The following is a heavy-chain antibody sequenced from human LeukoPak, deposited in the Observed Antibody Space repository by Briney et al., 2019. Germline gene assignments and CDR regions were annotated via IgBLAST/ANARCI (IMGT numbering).Heavy chain of an antibody. CDR1: GGSFSGYY. V-gene: IGHV4-34*01. J-gene: IGHJ4*02. Sequence: PSETLSLTCAVYGGSFSGYYWSWIRQPPGKGLEWNGEINHSGSTNYNPSLKSRVTISVDTSKNQFSLKLSSVTAADTAVYYCAGQIHYDFWSGNHDYWGQGTLVTVSS. CDR3: AGQIHYDFWSGNHDY. CDR2: INHSGST. D-gene: IGHD3-3*01.